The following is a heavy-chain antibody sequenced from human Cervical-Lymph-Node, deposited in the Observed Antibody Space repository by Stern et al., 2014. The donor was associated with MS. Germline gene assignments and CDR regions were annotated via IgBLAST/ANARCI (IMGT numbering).Heavy chain of an antibody. Sequence: QVTLRESGPVLVKPTETLTLTCTVSGFSLSNARMGVSWIRQPPGKALEWLAHIFSNDEKSYSPSLKSRLTIPKDTSKSQVVLTMTNMDPVDTATYYCARIRQEWELRGWFDHWGQGTLVTVSS. V-gene: IGHV2-26*01. CDR2: IFSNDEK. CDR1: GFSLSNARMG. D-gene: IGHD1-26*01. J-gene: IGHJ5*02. CDR3: ARIRQEWELRGWFDH.